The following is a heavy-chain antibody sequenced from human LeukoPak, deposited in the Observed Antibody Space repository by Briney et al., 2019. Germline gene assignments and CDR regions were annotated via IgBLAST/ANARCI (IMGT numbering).Heavy chain of an antibody. CDR3: ARQSDTNGPGS. CDR2: IYHSGST. J-gene: IGHJ4*02. CDR1: GFTFSSYW. Sequence: PGGSLRLSCATSGFTFSSYWMSWVRQPPGKGLEWIGEIYHSGSTNYNPSLKSRVTISVDKSKNQFSLKVSSVTAADTAVYYCARQSDTNGPGSWGQGTLVTVSS. V-gene: IGHV4-4*02. D-gene: IGHD2-8*01.